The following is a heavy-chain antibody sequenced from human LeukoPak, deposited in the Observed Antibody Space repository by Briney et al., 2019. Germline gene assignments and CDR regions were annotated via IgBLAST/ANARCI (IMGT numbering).Heavy chain of an antibody. CDR1: GYTFTGYY. D-gene: IGHD2-2*02. J-gene: IGHJ6*03. CDR3: ATDQHIVVVPAAIGYYYYYMDV. Sequence: ASVKVSCKASGYTFTGYYMHWVRQAPGQGLEWMGWINPNSGGTNYAQKFQGRVAMTRDTSISTAYMELSRLRSDDTAVYYCATDQHIVVVPAAIGYYYYYMDVWGKGTTVTVSS. V-gene: IGHV1-2*02. CDR2: INPNSGGT.